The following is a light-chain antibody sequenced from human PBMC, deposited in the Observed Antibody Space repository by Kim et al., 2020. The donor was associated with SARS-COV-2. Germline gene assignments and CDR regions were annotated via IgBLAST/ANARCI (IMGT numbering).Light chain of an antibody. CDR3: YSAADNNLV. J-gene: IGLJ3*02. V-gene: IGLV3-27*01. Sequence: VSPGQPPRLPVSGDVLAKKYARWFQQKPGQAPVLVIYKDSERPSGIPERFSGSSSGTTVTLTISGAQVEDEADYYCYSAADNNLVFGGGTQLTVL. CDR2: KDS. CDR1: VLAKKY.